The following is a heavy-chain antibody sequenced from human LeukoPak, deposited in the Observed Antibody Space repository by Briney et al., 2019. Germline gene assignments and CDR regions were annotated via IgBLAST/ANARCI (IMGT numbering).Heavy chain of an antibody. CDR3: ARTSISMVRGVIIKARYYFDY. D-gene: IGHD3-10*01. CDR1: GGSISSYY. J-gene: IGHJ4*02. Sequence: SETLSLTCTVSGGSISSYYWSWIRQPPGKGLKWIGYIYYSGSTNYNPSLKSRVTISVDTSKNQFSLKLSSVTAADTAVYYWARTSISMVRGVIIKARYYFDYWGQGTLVTVSS. CDR2: IYYSGST. V-gene: IGHV4-59*08.